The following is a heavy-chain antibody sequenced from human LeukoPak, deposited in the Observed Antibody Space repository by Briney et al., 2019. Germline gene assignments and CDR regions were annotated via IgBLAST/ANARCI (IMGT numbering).Heavy chain of an antibody. Sequence: PRGALRLSCAASGFTFSSYWMTWVRQAPGEGLEWVANIKQDGSEKYYVDSLKGRFHISRDNAKNSVYLQMNSLRAEDTAVYYCARDTRWGGEDFGFWGQGTLVTVSS. CDR2: IKQDGSEK. V-gene: IGHV3-7*04. CDR1: GFTFSSYW. J-gene: IGHJ4*02. CDR3: ARDTRWGGEDFGF. D-gene: IGHD2-2*01.